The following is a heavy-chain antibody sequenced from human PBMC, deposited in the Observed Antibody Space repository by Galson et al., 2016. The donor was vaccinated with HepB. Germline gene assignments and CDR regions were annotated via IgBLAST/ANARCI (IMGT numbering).Heavy chain of an antibody. CDR1: EFTLDDHT. D-gene: IGHD7-27*01. V-gene: IGHV3-9*01. CDR3: ARGRHLNRGLPGWAWYLDL. Sequence: SLRLSCAASEFTLDDHTMHWVRRAPGKGLEWVSGSGWQNSAIGYADSVKGRFTTSRDNAKNSLYLQMNSLRAEDTALYYCARGRHLNRGLPGWAWYLDLWGRGTLVTVSS. CDR2: SGWQNSAI. J-gene: IGHJ2*01.